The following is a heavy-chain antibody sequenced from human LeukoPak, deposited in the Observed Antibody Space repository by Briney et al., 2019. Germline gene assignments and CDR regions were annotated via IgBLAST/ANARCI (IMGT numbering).Heavy chain of an antibody. CDR1: GYTFTSYG. D-gene: IGHD5-12*01. CDR2: INTNNGGT. V-gene: IGHV1-2*02. CDR3: VRVGGYSGYDPRGYFDY. Sequence: GASVKVSCKASGYTFTSYGISWVRQAPGQGLEWMGWINTNNGGTNYAQSFQGRVTLTRDTAITTVYMELSRLRSDDTAVYYCVRVGGYSGYDPRGYFDYWGQGTLVTVSS. J-gene: IGHJ4*02.